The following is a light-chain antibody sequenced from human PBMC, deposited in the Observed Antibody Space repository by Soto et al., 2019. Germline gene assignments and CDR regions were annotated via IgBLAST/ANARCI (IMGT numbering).Light chain of an antibody. CDR2: DAS. V-gene: IGKV3-11*01. J-gene: IGKJ4*01. CDR3: QQRSNGPPVT. Sequence: EIVLTQSPATLSLSPGERATLSCRASQSINRHLAWYRQKPGQAPRLLIYDASNRATGIPARFSGSGSGTDFTLTISSLEPEDFGVYYCQQRSNGPPVTFGGGTKVDIK. CDR1: QSINRH.